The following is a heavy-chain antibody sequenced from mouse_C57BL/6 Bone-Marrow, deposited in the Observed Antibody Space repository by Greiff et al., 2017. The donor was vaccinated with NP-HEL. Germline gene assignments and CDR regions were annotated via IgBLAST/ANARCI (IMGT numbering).Heavy chain of an antibody. V-gene: IGHV1-64*01. D-gene: IGHD1-1*01. J-gene: IGHJ1*03. CDR3: ARRYYGSRDWYFDV. CDR2: IHPNSGST. Sequence: QVQLQQPGAELVKPGASVKLSCKASGYTFTSYWMHWVKQRPGQGLEWIGMIHPNSGSTNYNEKFKSKATLTVDKSSSTAYMQLSSLTSEDSAVYYCARRYYGSRDWYFDVWGTGTTVTVSS. CDR1: GYTFTSYW.